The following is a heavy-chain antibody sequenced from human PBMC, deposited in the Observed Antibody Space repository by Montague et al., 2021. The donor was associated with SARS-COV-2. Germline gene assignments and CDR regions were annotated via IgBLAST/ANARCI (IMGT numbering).Heavy chain of an antibody. D-gene: IGHD3/OR15-3a*01. CDR2: IYQSGST. CDR3: VRAGGLDNRPPV. V-gene: IGHV4-4*02. CDR1: GDSIMTTNW. Sequence: SETLSLTCAVSGDSIMTTNWWSWVGQPPGKGLEWIGEIYQSGSTNYNPSLKSRVTMSIDKSKNQFSLELNSVTAADTALYYCVRAGGLDNRPPVWGQGALVIVSS. J-gene: IGHJ4*02.